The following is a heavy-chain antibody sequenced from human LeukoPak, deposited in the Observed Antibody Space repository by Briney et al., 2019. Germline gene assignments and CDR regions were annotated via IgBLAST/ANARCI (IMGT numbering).Heavy chain of an antibody. V-gene: IGHV4-59*08. Sequence: SETLSLTCTVSGGSIRNYYGSWIRQPPGKGLEWIGYIHYTGRTNYKPSLKSRVTMSVDTSKNQFSLKLTSVSAADTAVYYCASQGSDSGWFYFWGQGTLVTVSS. CDR3: ASQGSDSGWFYF. D-gene: IGHD6-19*01. J-gene: IGHJ4*02. CDR2: IHYTGRT. CDR1: GGSIRNYY.